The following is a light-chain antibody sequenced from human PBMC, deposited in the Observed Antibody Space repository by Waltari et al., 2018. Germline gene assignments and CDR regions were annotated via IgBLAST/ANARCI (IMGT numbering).Light chain of an antibody. V-gene: IGKV3-20*01. CDR1: QSVSRT. CDR3: QHYVRLPAT. Sequence: EIVLTQSPGTLSLAPGERATLACRASQSVSRTLAWYQQKPGQAPSLLISAASTRATGIPDRFSGSGSGTDFSLTISRLEPEDFAVYCCQHYVRLPATFGQGTKVEIK. J-gene: IGKJ1*01. CDR2: AAS.